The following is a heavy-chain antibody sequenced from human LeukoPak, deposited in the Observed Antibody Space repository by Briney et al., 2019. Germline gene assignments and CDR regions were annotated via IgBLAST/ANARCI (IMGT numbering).Heavy chain of an antibody. CDR1: GFTVSSNE. CDR2: ISGGST. D-gene: IGHD1-26*01. V-gene: IGHV3-38-3*01. Sequence: PGGSLRLSCAASGFTVSSNEMGWVRQAPGKGLEWVSSISGGSTYYADSRKGRFTISRDNSKNTLHLQMNSLRAEDTAVYYCARDQNSGSYFNYYYYMDVWGKGTTVTVSS. J-gene: IGHJ6*03. CDR3: ARDQNSGSYFNYYYYMDV.